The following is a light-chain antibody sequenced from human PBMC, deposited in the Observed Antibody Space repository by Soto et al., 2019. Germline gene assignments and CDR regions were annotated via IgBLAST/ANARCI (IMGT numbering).Light chain of an antibody. J-gene: IGKJ1*01. V-gene: IGKV1-9*01. CDR2: TAS. CDR3: QQFHTYPWT. Sequence: DIQLTQSPSFLSASVGDRVTITCRASQGITNYLAWYQQKPGKAPKPLIYTASTLQSGVPSRFSGSGAGTEFTLTIPGLQPEDFATYFCQQFHTYPWTFGQGTKGEIK. CDR1: QGITNY.